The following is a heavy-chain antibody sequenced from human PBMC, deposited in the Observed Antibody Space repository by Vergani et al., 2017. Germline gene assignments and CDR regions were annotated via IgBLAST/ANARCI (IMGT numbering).Heavy chain of an antibody. CDR2: IKNTGDST. V-gene: IGHV3-23*04. CDR1: GFTFSSHS. J-gene: IGHJ4*02. CDR3: GRGSDNYN. Sequence: VQLVQSGAEVQPGGSLRLSCVASGFTFSSHSMSWVRQGHGQGLEWVSSIKNTGDSTHYADSVKGRFTISRDNSKNTLYLQMNSLRVEDTAVYYCGRGSDNYNWGQGTLVTVSS. D-gene: IGHD5-24*01.